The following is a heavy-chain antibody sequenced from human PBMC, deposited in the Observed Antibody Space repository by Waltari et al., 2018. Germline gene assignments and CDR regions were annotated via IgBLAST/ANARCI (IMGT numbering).Heavy chain of an antibody. V-gene: IGHV4-34*01. D-gene: IGHD1-1*01. CDR3: ARVQLSYYYYYYMDV. CDR1: GGSFSGYY. Sequence: QVQLQQWGAGLLKPSETLSLTCAAYGGSFSGYYWSWIRQPPGKGLEWLGEINHSGSTNSSPSLKSRVTISVDTSKKQFYLKLSSVTAADTAVYYCARVQLSYYYYYYMDVWGKGTTVTVSS. CDR2: INHSGST. J-gene: IGHJ6*03.